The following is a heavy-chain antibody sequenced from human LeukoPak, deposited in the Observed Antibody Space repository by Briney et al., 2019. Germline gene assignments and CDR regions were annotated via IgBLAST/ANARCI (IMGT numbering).Heavy chain of an antibody. D-gene: IGHD6-19*01. Sequence: PGGSLRLSCAASGFTFSNYGMHWVRQAPGKGLEWVAVISYDGSNKYYADSVKGRLTISRDNSKNTLYLQMNSLRAEDTAVYFCARRSGVAVAGAFDYWGQGTLVTVSS. V-gene: IGHV3-30*03. CDR3: ARRSGVAVAGAFDY. CDR2: ISYDGSNK. J-gene: IGHJ4*02. CDR1: GFTFSNYG.